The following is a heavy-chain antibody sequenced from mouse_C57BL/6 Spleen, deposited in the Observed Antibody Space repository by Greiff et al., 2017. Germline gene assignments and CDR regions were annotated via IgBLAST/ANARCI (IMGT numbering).Heavy chain of an antibody. D-gene: IGHD2-12*01. CDR1: GYTFTSYW. Sequence: QVQLQQPGAELVKPGASVKLSCKASGYTFTSYWMHWVKQRPGRGLEWIGRIDPNSGGTKYNEKFKSKATLTVDKPSSTAYMQLSSLTSEDSAVYYCSRWHDDDVYYAMDYWGQGTSVTVSS. J-gene: IGHJ4*01. V-gene: IGHV1-72*01. CDR2: IDPNSGGT. CDR3: SRWHDDDVYYAMDY.